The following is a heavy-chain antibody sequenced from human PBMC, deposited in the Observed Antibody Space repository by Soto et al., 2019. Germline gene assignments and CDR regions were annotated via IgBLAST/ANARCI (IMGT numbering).Heavy chain of an antibody. CDR3: GRIPRYSFPTSDPLDN. V-gene: IGHV1-69*08. D-gene: IGHD3-16*02. CDR2: VLPILGSI. Sequence: SVKVSCKASGGTFNTYTFSWVRPVPGQGLEWMGSVLPILGSINYAPEFQGRLSISADQSSTTVYMELSSLTSQDTATYYCGRIPRYSFPTSDPLDNWGQGTLVTVSS. CDR1: GGTFNTYT. J-gene: IGHJ4*02.